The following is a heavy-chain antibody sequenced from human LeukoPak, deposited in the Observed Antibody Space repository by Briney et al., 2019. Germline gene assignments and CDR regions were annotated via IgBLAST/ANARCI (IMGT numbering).Heavy chain of an antibody. CDR1: GGSISSSSYY. D-gene: IGHD6-13*01. V-gene: IGHV4-39*01. Sequence: PSEALSLTCTVSGGSISSSSYYWGRIRQPPGKGLEWIGSIYYSGSTYYNPSLKSRVTISVDTSKNQFSLKLSSVTAADTAVYYCARHRSSTRPGIAAAGNPGGADYWGQGTLVTVSS. CDR3: ARHRSSTRPGIAAAGNPGGADY. J-gene: IGHJ4*02. CDR2: IYYSGST.